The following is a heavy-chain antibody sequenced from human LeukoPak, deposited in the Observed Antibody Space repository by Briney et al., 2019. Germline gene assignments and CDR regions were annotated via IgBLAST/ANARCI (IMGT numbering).Heavy chain of an antibody. CDR1: GFTFTTYA. Sequence: PGGSLRLSCAASGFTFTTYALSWVRQAPGKGLEWVAVISYDGSNKYYADSVKGRFTISRDNSKNTLYLQMNSLRAEDTAVYYCARGRDSSGYYYMSYFDYWGQGTLVTVSS. J-gene: IGHJ4*02. CDR3: ARGRDSSGYYYMSYFDY. V-gene: IGHV3-30-3*01. D-gene: IGHD3-22*01. CDR2: ISYDGSNK.